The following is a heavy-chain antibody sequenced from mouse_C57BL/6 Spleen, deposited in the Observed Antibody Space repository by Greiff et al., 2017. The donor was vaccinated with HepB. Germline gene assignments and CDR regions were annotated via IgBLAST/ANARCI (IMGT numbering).Heavy chain of an antibody. Sequence: VHVKQSGPELVKPGASVKISCKASGYSLTDYNMNWVKQSNGKSLEWIGVINPNYGTTSYNQKFKGKATLTVDQSSSTAYMQLNSLTSEDSAVYYCARALRGHYFDYWGQGTTLTVSS. D-gene: IGHD1-1*01. V-gene: IGHV1-39*01. CDR1: GYSLTDYN. J-gene: IGHJ2*01. CDR2: INPNYGTT. CDR3: ARALRGHYFDY.